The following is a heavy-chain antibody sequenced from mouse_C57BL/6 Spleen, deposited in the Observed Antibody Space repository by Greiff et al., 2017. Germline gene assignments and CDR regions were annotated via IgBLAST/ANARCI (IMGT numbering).Heavy chain of an antibody. CDR1: GYTFTSYW. CDR3: ARRGGNYVSYYFGC. CDR2: IYPGSGST. V-gene: IGHV1-55*01. J-gene: IGHJ2*01. Sequence: QVQLQQPGAELVKPGASVKMSCKASGYTFTSYWITWVKQRPGQGLEWIGDIYPGSGSTNYNEKFKSKATLTVDTSSSTAYMQLSSLTSEDSAVYYCARRGGNYVSYYFGCWGQCTTLAVAT. D-gene: IGHD2-1*01.